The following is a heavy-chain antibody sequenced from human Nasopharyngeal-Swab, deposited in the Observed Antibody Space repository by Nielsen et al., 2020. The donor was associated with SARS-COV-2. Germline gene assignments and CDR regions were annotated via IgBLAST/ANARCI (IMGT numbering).Heavy chain of an antibody. CDR2: ISAYNGNT. CDR3: ARALPGIAVAGHFDF. D-gene: IGHD6-19*01. Sequence: ASVKVSCKASGYTFTSYGISWVRQAPGQGLVWMGWISAYNGNTNYAQNLQGRVTMTTDTSTSTAYMEVRSLRSDDTAVYYCARALPGIAVAGHFDFWGQGTLVSVSS. CDR1: GYTFTSYG. J-gene: IGHJ4*02. V-gene: IGHV1-18*01.